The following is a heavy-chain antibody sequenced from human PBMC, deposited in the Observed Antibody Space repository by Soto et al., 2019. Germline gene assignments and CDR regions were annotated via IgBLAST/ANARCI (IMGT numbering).Heavy chain of an antibody. D-gene: IGHD3-10*01. CDR1: GYTFTSYG. Sequence: ASVKVSCKASGYTFTSYGISWVRQAPGQGLEWMGWISAYNGNTNYAQKLQGRVTMTTDTSTSTAYMELGSLRSDDTAVYYCARRVRGTMVRGVLGNLAYWGQGTLVTVSS. CDR3: ARRVRGTMVRGVLGNLAY. CDR2: ISAYNGNT. J-gene: IGHJ4*02. V-gene: IGHV1-18*01.